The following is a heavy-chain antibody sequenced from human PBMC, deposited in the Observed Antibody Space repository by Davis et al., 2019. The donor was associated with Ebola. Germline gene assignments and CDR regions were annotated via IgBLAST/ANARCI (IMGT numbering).Heavy chain of an antibody. J-gene: IGHJ4*02. CDR2: VSGTGGRT. Sequence: PGGSLRLSCAASGFSFSIYTMHWVRQAPGKGLEWVSGVSGTGGRTFYADSVKGRFAISRDNSKNTPYLQMNGLGGEDTAVYYCAKDMLRFLEWPFPGDYWGQGTLVTVSS. CDR3: AKDMLRFLEWPFPGDY. CDR1: GFSFSIYT. D-gene: IGHD3-3*01. V-gene: IGHV3-23*01.